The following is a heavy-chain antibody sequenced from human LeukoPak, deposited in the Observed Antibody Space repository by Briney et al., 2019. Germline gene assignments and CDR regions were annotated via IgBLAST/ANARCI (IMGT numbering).Heavy chain of an antibody. J-gene: IGHJ3*02. CDR3: AKDIGIRGSTCFRAFDI. D-gene: IGHD2-2*01. CDR2: IKQDGSEK. V-gene: IGHV3-7*03. CDR1: GFTFSSYW. Sequence: GGSLRLSCAASGFTFSSYWMSWVRQAPGKGLEWVANIKQDGSEKYYVDSVKGRFTISRDNAKNSLYLQMNSLRAEDTALYYCAKDIGIRGSTCFRAFDIWGQGTMVTVSS.